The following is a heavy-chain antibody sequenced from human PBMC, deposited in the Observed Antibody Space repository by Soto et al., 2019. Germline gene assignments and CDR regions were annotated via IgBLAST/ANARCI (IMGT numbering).Heavy chain of an antibody. D-gene: IGHD2-15*01. Sequence: GGSLRLSCAASGFTFSDYYMSWIRQAPGKGLEWVSYISSSGSTIYYADSVKGRFTISRDNAKNSLYLQMNSLRAEDTAVYYCASLVVVAATPGFDAFDIWGQGTMVTVSS. CDR1: GFTFSDYY. V-gene: IGHV3-11*01. CDR3: ASLVVVAATPGFDAFDI. CDR2: ISSSGSTI. J-gene: IGHJ3*02.